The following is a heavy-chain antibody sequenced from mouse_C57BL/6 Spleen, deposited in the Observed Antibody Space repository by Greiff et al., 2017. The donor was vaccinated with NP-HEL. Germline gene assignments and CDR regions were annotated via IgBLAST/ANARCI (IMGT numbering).Heavy chain of an antibody. CDR2: INPYNGGT. CDR1: GYTFTDYY. CDR3: ARPITPVVHWYFDV. V-gene: IGHV1-19*01. J-gene: IGHJ1*03. Sequence: EVQLQQSGPVLVKPGASVKMSCKASGYTFTDYYMNWVKQSHGKSLEWIGVINPYNGGTSYNQKFKGKATLTVDKSSSTAYMELNSLTSEDSAVYYCARPITPVVHWYFDVWGTGTTVTGSS. D-gene: IGHD1-1*01.